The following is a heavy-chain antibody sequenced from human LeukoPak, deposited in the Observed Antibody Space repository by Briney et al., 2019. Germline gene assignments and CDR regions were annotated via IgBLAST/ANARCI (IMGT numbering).Heavy chain of an antibody. D-gene: IGHD2-2*03. V-gene: IGHV4-28*05. Sequence: SETLSLTCAVSGYSISSSTWWGWIRQPPGKGLEWFGYFYYSGSIYYNPSLKSRVTMSVDTSQNQFSLKLRSVTAVDTAVYYCAKIGYCRTTTCSGAFDYWGQGTLVTVSS. CDR2: FYYSGSI. CDR1: GYSISSSTW. CDR3: AKIGYCRTTTCSGAFDY. J-gene: IGHJ4*02.